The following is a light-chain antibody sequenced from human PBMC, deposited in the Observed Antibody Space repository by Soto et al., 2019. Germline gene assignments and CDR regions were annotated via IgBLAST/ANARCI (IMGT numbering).Light chain of an antibody. Sequence: QSVLTQPASVSGSPGQSITISCTGTSSDVGGYNYVSWYQQHPGKAPKLMIYDVSNRPSGVSNRCSDSKSGNTASLTISGLQAEDEADYYFSSYTSSSTLVVFGGGTKLTVL. V-gene: IGLV2-14*01. CDR2: DVS. CDR3: SSYTSSSTLVV. J-gene: IGLJ2*01. CDR1: SSDVGGYNY.